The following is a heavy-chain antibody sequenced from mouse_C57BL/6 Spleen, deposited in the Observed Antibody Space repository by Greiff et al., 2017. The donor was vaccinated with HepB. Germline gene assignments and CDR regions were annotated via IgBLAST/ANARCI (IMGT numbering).Heavy chain of an antibody. CDR2: IYPGDGDT. Sequence: QVQLQQSGAELVKPGASVKISCKASGYAFSSYWMNWVKQRPGKGLEWIGQIYPGDGDTNYNGKFKGKATLTADKSSSTAYMQLSSLTSEDSAVYFCARSRYYGAMDYWGQGTSVTVSS. V-gene: IGHV1-80*01. CDR1: GYAFSSYW. CDR3: ARSRYYGAMDY. J-gene: IGHJ4*01. D-gene: IGHD1-1*01.